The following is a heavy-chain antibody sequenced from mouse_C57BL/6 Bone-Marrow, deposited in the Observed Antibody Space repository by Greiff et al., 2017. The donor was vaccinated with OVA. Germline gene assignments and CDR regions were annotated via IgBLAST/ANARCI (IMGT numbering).Heavy chain of an antibody. V-gene: IGHV1-61*01. CDR2: IYPSDSET. J-gene: IGHJ2*01. CDR3: ARHVKGFDY. Sequence: QVQLKQPGAELVRPGSSVKLSCKASGYTFTSYWMDWVKQRPGQGLEWIGNIYPSDSETHYNQKFKDKATLTVDKSSSTAYMQLSSLTSEDSAVYYCARHVKGFDYWGQGTTLTVSS. CDR1: GYTFTSYW.